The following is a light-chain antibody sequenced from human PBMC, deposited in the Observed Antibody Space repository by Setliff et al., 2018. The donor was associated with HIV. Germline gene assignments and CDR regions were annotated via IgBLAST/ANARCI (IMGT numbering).Light chain of an antibody. CDR2: EVN. J-gene: IGLJ1*01. CDR3: SSYAITNTLP. CDR1: SSDIGGYKF. Sequence: QFVLTQPPSASGPPGQSVTISCTGSSSDIGGYKFVSWYQQHPGKAPKLMIYEVNKRPSGVPDRFSGSKSGNTASLTVSGLQAEDEADYYCSSYAITNTLPFGTGTKVTVL. V-gene: IGLV2-8*01.